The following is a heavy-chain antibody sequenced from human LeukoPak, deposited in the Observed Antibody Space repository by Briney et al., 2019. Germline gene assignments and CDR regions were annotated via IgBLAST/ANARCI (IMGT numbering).Heavy chain of an antibody. CDR1: GFTFGSYG. D-gene: IGHD6-13*01. V-gene: IGHV3-30*02. CDR2: IRYDGSNK. J-gene: IGHJ3*02. Sequence: PGGSLRLSCAASGFTFGSYGMHWVRQAPGKGLEWVAFIRYDGSNKYYADSVKGRFTISRDNAKNSLYLQMNSLRAEDTAVYYCAREGDEQQLVKAVRAFDIWGQGTMVTVSS. CDR3: AREGDEQQLVKAVRAFDI.